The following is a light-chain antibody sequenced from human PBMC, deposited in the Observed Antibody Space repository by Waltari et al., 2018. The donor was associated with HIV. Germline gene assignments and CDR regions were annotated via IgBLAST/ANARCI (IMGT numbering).Light chain of an antibody. J-gene: IGLJ3*02. CDR2: YDS. CDR3: QVWDIPSEHVV. Sequence: SYVLTQPPSVSVAPGQTARLTCGGKWGKNIGSTSVHGYQQKPGQDPVLVVYYDSNRPSGIPARFSGSNSGNTATLTISRVEAGDEADYYCQVWDIPSEHVVFGGGTKLTVL. V-gene: IGLV3-21*02. CDR1: WGKNIGSTS.